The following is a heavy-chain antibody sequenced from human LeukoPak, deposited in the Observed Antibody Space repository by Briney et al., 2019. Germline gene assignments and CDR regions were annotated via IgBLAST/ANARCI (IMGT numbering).Heavy chain of an antibody. CDR2: IWDDATTK. Sequence: GGSLRLSCAASGFTFRTYGMNWVRQAPGKGLEWVAIIWDDATTKYYADSVKGRFTTSRDNSKNTLHLQMNSLRAEDTAVYYCARESVAVPGTIDDWGQGTLVTVSS. CDR3: ARESVAVPGTIDD. D-gene: IGHD6-19*01. V-gene: IGHV3-33*01. CDR1: GFTFRTYG. J-gene: IGHJ4*02.